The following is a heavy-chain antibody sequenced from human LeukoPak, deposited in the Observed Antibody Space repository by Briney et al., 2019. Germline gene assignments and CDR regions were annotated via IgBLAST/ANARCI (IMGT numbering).Heavy chain of an antibody. J-gene: IGHJ5*02. CDR3: ARAQQLVRGWFDP. V-gene: IGHV3-23*01. D-gene: IGHD6-13*01. Sequence: GGSLRLSCAASGFTFSSYAMSWVRQAPGKGLEWVSAISGSGGSTYYADSVKGRFTISRDNSKNTLYPQMNSLRAEDTAVYYCARAQQLVRGWFDPWGQGTLVTVSS. CDR2: ISGSGGST. CDR1: GFTFSSYA.